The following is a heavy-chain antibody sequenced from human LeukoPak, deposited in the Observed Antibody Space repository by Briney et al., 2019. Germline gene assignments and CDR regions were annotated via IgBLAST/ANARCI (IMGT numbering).Heavy chain of an antibody. V-gene: IGHV3-23*01. CDR2: ISGSGGST. CDR1: GFTFSSYA. D-gene: IGHD5-12*01. J-gene: IGHJ4*02. Sequence: GGSLRLSCAASGFTFSSYAMSWVRQAPVKGLEWVSAISGSGGSTYYADSVKGRFTISRDNSKNTLYLQMNSLRAEDTAVYYSAKPRGYSGYAAFDYWGQGALVIVSS. CDR3: AKPRGYSGYAAFDY.